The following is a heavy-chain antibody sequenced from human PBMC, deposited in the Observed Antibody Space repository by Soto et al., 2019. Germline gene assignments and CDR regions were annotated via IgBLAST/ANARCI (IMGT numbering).Heavy chain of an antibody. CDR2: IYYTEST. J-gene: IGHJ4*02. D-gene: IGHD2-8*01. V-gene: IGHV4-31*03. Sequence: QVQLQESGPGLVKPSQTLSLTCTVSGDSISSSDYYWSWIRQHPGNGLEWIGHIYYTESTYYNPSPKSRITLPPVSSKTPFSLNLRFGTGADTAMECCSRGLITPKSDYYFDSWGQGTLVTVSS. CDR3: SRGLITPKSDYYFDS. CDR1: GDSISSSDYY.